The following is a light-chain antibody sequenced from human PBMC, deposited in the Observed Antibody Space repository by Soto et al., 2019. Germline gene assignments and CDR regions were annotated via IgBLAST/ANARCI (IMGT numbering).Light chain of an antibody. CDR3: QQVNRYPWT. Sequence: DIQLNQSPSFLSASVGDRVTITCRASQGISSFLAWYQHKPGKAPKLLIYTASTLQSGVPSRFSGSGSGTEFSLTISSLQPEDFATYYCQQVNRYPWTFGQGTKVDI. CDR2: TAS. V-gene: IGKV1-9*01. CDR1: QGISSF. J-gene: IGKJ1*01.